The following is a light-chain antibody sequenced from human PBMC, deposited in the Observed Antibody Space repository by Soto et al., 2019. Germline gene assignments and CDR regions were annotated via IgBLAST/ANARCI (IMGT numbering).Light chain of an antibody. CDR2: EVS. V-gene: IGLV2-8*01. J-gene: IGLJ1*01. CDR3: NSYAGRNNV. Sequence: QSVRTQPPSASGSPGQSVAISCTGSSSDVGGYNYVSWYQQHPGKAPKLMIYEVSKRPSGVPDRFSGSKSGNTASLTVSGLQAEDEADYYCNSYAGRNNVFGTGTKVTVL. CDR1: SSDVGGYNY.